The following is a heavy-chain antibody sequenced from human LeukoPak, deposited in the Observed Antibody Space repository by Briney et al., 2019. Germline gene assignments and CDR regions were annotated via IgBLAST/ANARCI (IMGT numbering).Heavy chain of an antibody. CDR1: GGSFSGYY. J-gene: IGHJ4*02. Sequence: TSETLSLTCAVYGGSFSGYYWSWTRQPPGKGLEWIGEINHSGSTNYNPSLKSRVTISVDMSRNQFSLKLSSVTAADTAVYYCARLSGYDWESFYDYWGQGTLVTVSS. CDR2: INHSGST. V-gene: IGHV4-34*01. CDR3: ARLSGYDWESFYDY. D-gene: IGHD5-12*01.